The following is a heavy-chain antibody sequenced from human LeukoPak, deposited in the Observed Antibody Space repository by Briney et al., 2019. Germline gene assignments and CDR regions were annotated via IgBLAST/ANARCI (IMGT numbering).Heavy chain of an antibody. J-gene: IGHJ4*02. CDR3: AKDRSLSL. V-gene: IGHV3-30*18. CDR1: GFTFSSYG. CDR2: ISYDGSNK. D-gene: IGHD2-2*01. Sequence: AGGSLRLSCAASGFTFSSYGMHWVRQAPGKGLEWVAVISYDGSNKYYAGSVKGRFTISRDNSKNTLYLQMNSLRAEDTAVYYCAKDRSLSLWGQGTLVTVSS.